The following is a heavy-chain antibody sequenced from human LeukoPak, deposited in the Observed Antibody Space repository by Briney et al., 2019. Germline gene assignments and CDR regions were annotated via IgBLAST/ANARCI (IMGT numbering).Heavy chain of an antibody. CDR1: GYTFTGYY. J-gene: IGHJ5*02. CDR3: ARDRVGYCSSTSCYSGFGFDP. CDR2: INPNGGGT. Sequence: GASVKVSCKASGYTFTGYYMHWVRQAPGQGLEWMGWINPNGGGTNYAQKFQGRVTMTRDTSISTAYMELSRLRSDDTAVYYCARDRVGYCSSTSCYSGFGFDPWGQGTLVTVSS. V-gene: IGHV1-2*02. D-gene: IGHD2-2*01.